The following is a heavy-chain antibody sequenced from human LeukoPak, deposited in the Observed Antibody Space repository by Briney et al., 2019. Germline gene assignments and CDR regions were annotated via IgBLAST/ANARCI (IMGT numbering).Heavy chain of an antibody. CDR2: IRYDGSNK. CDR1: GFTFSSYG. Sequence: GGSLRLSCAASGFTFSSYGMHWVRQAPGKGLEWVAFIRYDGSNKYYADSVKGRFTISRDNSKNTLYLQMNSLRAEDTAVYYCAKDSMVRGDTAPFDYWGQGTLVTVSS. D-gene: IGHD3-10*01. CDR3: AKDSMVRGDTAPFDY. V-gene: IGHV3-30*02. J-gene: IGHJ4*02.